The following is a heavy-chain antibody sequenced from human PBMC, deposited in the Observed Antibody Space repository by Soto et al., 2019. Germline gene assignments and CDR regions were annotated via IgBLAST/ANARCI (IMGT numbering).Heavy chain of an antibody. CDR2: INPKSGGT. J-gene: IGHJ6*02. V-gene: IGHV1-2*02. D-gene: IGHD3-22*01. CDR1: GYTFTDYF. Sequence: EASVKVSCKASGYTFTDYFMYWVRQAPGQGLEWMGWINPKSGGTNYAQKFQDRVTMARDTSINTAYMELSRLRSDDTAMYYCARLRRGYKYDSNGYVHFYYYDMDVWGQGTTVTVSS. CDR3: ARLRRGYKYDSNGYVHFYYYDMDV.